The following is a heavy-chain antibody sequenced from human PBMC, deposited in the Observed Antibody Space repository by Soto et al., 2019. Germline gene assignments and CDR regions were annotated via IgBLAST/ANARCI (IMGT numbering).Heavy chain of an antibody. Sequence: QVQLVQSGASVKKPGASVKVSCKASVYTFTSYGISWVRHAPGQGLEWMGGISAYNGNTNHAQTRQGRVTMTPDTSTRTAYMELRSLRSDDTAVYYCARLYSSGWYYFDYWGQGTLVTVSS. CDR3: ARLYSSGWYYFDY. CDR1: VYTFTSYG. J-gene: IGHJ4*02. D-gene: IGHD6-19*01. CDR2: ISAYNGNT. V-gene: IGHV1-18*01.